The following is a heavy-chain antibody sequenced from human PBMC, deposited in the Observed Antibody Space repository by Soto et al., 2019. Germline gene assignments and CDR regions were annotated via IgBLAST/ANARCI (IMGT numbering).Heavy chain of an antibody. CDR2: ISGSGGRT. V-gene: IGHV3-23*01. Sequence: SGGSLRLSCAASGFTFSSYAMSWVRQAPGKGLERISAISGSGGRTYYADYVKSRFTNSRDNSKNTLYLQINSLRAEDKAVYYCAKIYGSGSSLKNYYYYYMDVWGKGTTVTVSS. CDR3: AKIYGSGSSLKNYYYYYMDV. CDR1: GFTFSSYA. D-gene: IGHD3-10*01. J-gene: IGHJ6*03.